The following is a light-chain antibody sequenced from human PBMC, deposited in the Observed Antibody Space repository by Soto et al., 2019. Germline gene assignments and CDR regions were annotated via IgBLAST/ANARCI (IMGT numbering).Light chain of an antibody. CDR3: TSYTSSSTPYV. Sequence: QSVLTQPASVSGSRGQSITISGAGTSSDVGGYTYVSWYQQHPGKAPKLMIYDVSNRPSGVSNRFSGSKSGNTASLTISGLQAEDEADYYCTSYTSSSTPYVFGGGTKVTVL. J-gene: IGLJ1*01. CDR2: DVS. V-gene: IGLV2-14*01. CDR1: SSDVGGYTY.